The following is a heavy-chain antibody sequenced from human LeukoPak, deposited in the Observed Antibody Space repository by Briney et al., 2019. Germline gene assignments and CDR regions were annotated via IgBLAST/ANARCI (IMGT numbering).Heavy chain of an antibody. D-gene: IGHD1-20*01. J-gene: IGHJ4*02. Sequence: PGGSLRLSCAASGFTFSHDWMSWVRQAPGKGLEWVASIKQDGSGEHYVDSAKGRFTISRDNAKNSLYLQMNSLRAEDTAVYYCARDHYNWTPDQGYKVFDYWGQGSLVTVSS. CDR3: ARDHYNWTPDQGYKVFDY. V-gene: IGHV3-7*01. CDR1: GFTFSHDW. CDR2: IKQDGSGE.